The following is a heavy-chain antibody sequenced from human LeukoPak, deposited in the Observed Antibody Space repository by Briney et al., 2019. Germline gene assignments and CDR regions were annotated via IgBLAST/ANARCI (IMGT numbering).Heavy chain of an antibody. D-gene: IGHD1-26*01. J-gene: IGHJ6*03. CDR1: GFTFSSYS. CDR3: ARSPVGPYYMDV. Sequence: GGSLRLSCAASGFTFSSYSMNWVRQAPGKGLEWVANIKQDGSEKYYVDSVKGRFTISRDNAKNSLYLQMNSLRAEDTAVYYCARSPVGPYYMDVWGKGTTVTVSS. CDR2: IKQDGSEK. V-gene: IGHV3-7*01.